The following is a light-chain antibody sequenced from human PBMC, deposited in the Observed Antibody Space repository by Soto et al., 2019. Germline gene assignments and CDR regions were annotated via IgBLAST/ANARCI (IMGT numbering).Light chain of an antibody. Sequence: DIQMTQSPSSLSASVGDRVTITCRASQSISSYLNWYQQKPGKAPKLLLYAASSLQSRVRSRVSGSGSGTEFTLTISSLQPEDFATYYCQQSYSTSWTFGQGTKVEIK. V-gene: IGKV1-39*01. J-gene: IGKJ1*01. CDR2: AAS. CDR1: QSISSY. CDR3: QQSYSTSWT.